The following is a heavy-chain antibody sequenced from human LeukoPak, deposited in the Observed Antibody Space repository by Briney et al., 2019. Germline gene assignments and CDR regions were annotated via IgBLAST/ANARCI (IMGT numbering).Heavy chain of an antibody. CDR1: GGTFISYA. D-gene: IGHD2-15*01. CDR3: ARTYCSGGSCYSSDY. V-gene: IGHV1-18*01. CDR2: ISPYNGNT. J-gene: IGHJ4*02. Sequence: ASVKVSCKASGGTFISYAISWVRQAPGQGLEWMGWISPYNGNTNYAQKLQGRVTVTTDTSTSTAYMELRSLRSDDTAVYYCARTYCSGGSCYSSDYWGQGTLVTVSS.